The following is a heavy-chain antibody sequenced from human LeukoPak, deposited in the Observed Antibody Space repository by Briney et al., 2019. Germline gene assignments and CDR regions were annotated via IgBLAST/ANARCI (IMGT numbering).Heavy chain of an antibody. CDR3: ARRGTGWPNNWFDP. Sequence: GESLKISCEASGYTFTNYWIGWVRQMPGKGLEYMRIIYPGDSDTRYSPSFQGHVTISADKSINTVYLQWSSLKASDSAIYYCARRGTGWPNNWFDPWGQGTLVTVSS. CDR1: GYTFTNYW. V-gene: IGHV5-51*01. J-gene: IGHJ5*02. D-gene: IGHD6-19*01. CDR2: IYPGDSDT.